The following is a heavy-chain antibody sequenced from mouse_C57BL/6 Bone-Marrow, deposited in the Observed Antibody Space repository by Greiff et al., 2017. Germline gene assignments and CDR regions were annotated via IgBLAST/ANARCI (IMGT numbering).Heavy chain of an antibody. J-gene: IGHJ4*01. CDR2: IDPSDSYT. V-gene: IGHV1-50*01. CDR1: GYTFTSYW. Sequence: QVQLQQPGAELVKPGASVKLSCKASGYTFTSYWMPWVKQRPGQGLEWMGEIDPSDSYTNYNQKFKGKATLTVDTSSSTAYMQLSSLTSEDSAVYYCAGGSWYYAMDYWGQGTAVTVSS. CDR3: AGGSWYYAMDY.